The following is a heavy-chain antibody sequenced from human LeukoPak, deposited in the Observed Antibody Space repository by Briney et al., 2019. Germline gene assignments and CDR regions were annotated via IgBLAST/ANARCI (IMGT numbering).Heavy chain of an antibody. CDR1: GGSFSGYY. Sequence: SETLSLTCAVYGGSFSGYYWSWIRQPPGKGLEWIGEINHSGSTNYNPSLKSRVTIPVDTSKNQFSLKLSSVTAADTAVYYCARGPPYYYGSGSYYVFDYWGQGTLVTVSS. CDR3: ARGPPYYYGSGSYYVFDY. CDR2: INHSGST. D-gene: IGHD3-10*01. J-gene: IGHJ4*02. V-gene: IGHV4-34*01.